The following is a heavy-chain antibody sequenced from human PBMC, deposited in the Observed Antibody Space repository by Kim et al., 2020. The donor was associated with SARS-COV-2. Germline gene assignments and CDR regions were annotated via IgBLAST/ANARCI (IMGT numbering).Heavy chain of an antibody. V-gene: IGHV3-7*03. CDR3: ARDPVTMVRGVIRGGVDY. CDR1: GFTFSSYW. J-gene: IGHJ4*02. Sequence: GGSLRLSCTASGFTFSSYWMSWVRQAPGKGLEWVANIKQDGSEKYYVDSVKGRFTISRDNAKNSLYLQMNSLRAEDTAVYYCARDPVTMVRGVIRGGVDYWGQGTLVTVSS. D-gene: IGHD3-10*01. CDR2: IKQDGSEK.